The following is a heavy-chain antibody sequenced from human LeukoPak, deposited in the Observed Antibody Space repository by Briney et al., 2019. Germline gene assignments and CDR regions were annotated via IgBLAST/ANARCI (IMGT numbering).Heavy chain of an antibody. J-gene: IGHJ4*02. CDR1: GFTFSNYA. Sequence: GGSLRLSCAASGFTFSNYAMSWVRQAPGKGLEWVSSMSGSGDYTYHADSVKGRFTISRDNSENKLYLQANSLRAEDTAVYYCGKGLNRDYSGVGDYWGQGTLVTVPS. CDR2: MSGSGDYT. D-gene: IGHD4-11*01. CDR3: GKGLNRDYSGVGDY. V-gene: IGHV3-23*01.